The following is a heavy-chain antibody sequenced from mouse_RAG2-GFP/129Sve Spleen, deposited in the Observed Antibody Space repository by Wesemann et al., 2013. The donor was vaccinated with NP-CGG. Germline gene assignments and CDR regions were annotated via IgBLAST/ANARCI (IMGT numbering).Heavy chain of an antibody. J-gene: IGHJ2*01. Sequence: NGATSYNQKFKGKATFTVDTSSSTAYMQFNSLTSEDSAVYYCARTVFDYWGQGTTLTVSS. CDR3: ARTVFDY. CDR2: NGAT. V-gene: IGHV1S34*01.